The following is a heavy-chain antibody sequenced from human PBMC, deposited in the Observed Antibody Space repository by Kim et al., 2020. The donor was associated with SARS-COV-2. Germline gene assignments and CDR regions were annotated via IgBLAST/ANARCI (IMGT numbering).Heavy chain of an antibody. D-gene: IGHD6-6*01. Sequence: TYYADSVKGRFTITRDNSKNTLYLQMNSLRAEDTAVYYCAKGKLLVPIDYWGQGTLVTVSS. J-gene: IGHJ4*02. CDR2: T. CDR3: AKGKLLVPIDY. V-gene: IGHV3-23*01.